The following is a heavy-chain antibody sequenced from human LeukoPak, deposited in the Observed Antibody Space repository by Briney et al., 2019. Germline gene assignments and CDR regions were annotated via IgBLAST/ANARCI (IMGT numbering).Heavy chain of an antibody. CDR2: IYTSGST. D-gene: IGHD6-13*01. Sequence: SETLSLTCTVSGGSISSGSYYWSWIRQPAGKGLEWIRRIYTSGSTNYNPSLKSRVTISVDTSKNQFSLKLSSVTAADTAVYYCARDRGIGPYYFDYWGQGTLVTVSS. CDR3: ARDRGIGPYYFDY. CDR1: GGSISSGSYY. V-gene: IGHV4-61*02. J-gene: IGHJ4*02.